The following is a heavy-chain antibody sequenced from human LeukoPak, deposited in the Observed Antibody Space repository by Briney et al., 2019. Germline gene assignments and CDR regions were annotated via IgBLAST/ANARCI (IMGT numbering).Heavy chain of an antibody. D-gene: IGHD3-10*01. Sequence: GGSLRLSCAASGFTFDDYGMSWVRQAPGKGLEWVSGINWNGGSTGYADSVKGRFTISRDNAKNSLYLQMNSLRAEDTALYYCARYYHGSGSYYTRYYYYGMDVWGQGTTVTVSS. V-gene: IGHV3-20*04. CDR2: INWNGGST. CDR1: GFTFDDYG. J-gene: IGHJ6*02. CDR3: ARYYHGSGSYYTRYYYYGMDV.